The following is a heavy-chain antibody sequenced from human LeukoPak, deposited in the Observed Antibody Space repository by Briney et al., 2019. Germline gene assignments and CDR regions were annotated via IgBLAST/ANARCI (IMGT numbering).Heavy chain of an antibody. CDR3: ARIWFGELFGGAFDI. Sequence: SGPTLVKPTQTLTLTCTFSGFSLSTSGVGVGWIRQPPGKALEWLALIYWVDDKRYSPSLKSRLTITKDTSKNQVVLTMTNMDPVDTATYYCARIWFGELFGGAFDIWGQGTMVTVSS. V-gene: IGHV2-5*02. D-gene: IGHD3-10*01. J-gene: IGHJ3*02. CDR2: IYWVDDK. CDR1: GFSLSTSGVG.